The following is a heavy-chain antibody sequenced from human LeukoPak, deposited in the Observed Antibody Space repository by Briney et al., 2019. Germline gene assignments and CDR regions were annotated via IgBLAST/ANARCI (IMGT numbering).Heavy chain of an antibody. J-gene: IGHJ2*01. Sequence: PGGSLRLSCAASGFTFSAYWMHWVRQAPGKGLVWVSRLNTDGSDTRYADSVQGRFTISRDNAKNTLYLRMNSLRAEDTAVYYCARSEAVAWSFDLWGRGTLVTVSS. CDR2: LNTDGSDT. CDR1: GFTFSAYW. CDR3: ARSEAVAWSFDL. D-gene: IGHD6-19*01. V-gene: IGHV3-74*01.